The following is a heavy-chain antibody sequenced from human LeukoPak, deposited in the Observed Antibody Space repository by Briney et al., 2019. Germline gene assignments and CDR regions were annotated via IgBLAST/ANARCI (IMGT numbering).Heavy chain of an antibody. J-gene: IGHJ4*02. V-gene: IGHV3-23*01. CDR3: AKAPVTTCSGAYCYPFDY. CDR1: GFTLSSYA. D-gene: IGHD2-15*01. CDR2: ISVSGNT. Sequence: GGSLRLSCAASGFTLSSYAMSWVRQGPGKGLEWVSAISVSGNTYHADSVKGRFIISRDSSKNTLYLQMNSLRAGDAAVYYCAKAPVTTCSGAYCYPFDYWSQGTLVTVSS.